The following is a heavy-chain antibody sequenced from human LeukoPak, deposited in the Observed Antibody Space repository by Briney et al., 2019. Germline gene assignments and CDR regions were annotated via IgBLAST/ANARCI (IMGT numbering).Heavy chain of an antibody. CDR3: ARSITMVRGGNSDY. CDR2: INPNSGGT. CDR1: GYTFTSYY. D-gene: IGHD3-10*01. V-gene: IGHV1-2*02. J-gene: IGHJ4*02. Sequence: ASVKVSCMASGYTFTSYYMHWVRQAPGQGLEWMGWINPNSGGTNYAQKFQGRVTMTRDTSISTAYMELSRLRSDDTAVYYCARSITMVRGGNSDYWGQGTLVTVSS.